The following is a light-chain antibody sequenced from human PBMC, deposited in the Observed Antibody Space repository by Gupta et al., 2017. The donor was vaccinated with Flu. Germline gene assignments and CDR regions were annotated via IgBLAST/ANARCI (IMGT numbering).Light chain of an antibody. CDR1: SSNIGNNY. Sequence: QSVLPQPPSVSAAPGQQVTISCSGSSSNIGNNYVSWYQQLPGTAPKLLIYENNKRPSGIPDRFSGSKSGTSATLGITGLQTGDEADYYCGTWDSSLSAGVFGTGTKVTVL. J-gene: IGLJ1*01. CDR2: ENN. V-gene: IGLV1-51*02. CDR3: GTWDSSLSAGV.